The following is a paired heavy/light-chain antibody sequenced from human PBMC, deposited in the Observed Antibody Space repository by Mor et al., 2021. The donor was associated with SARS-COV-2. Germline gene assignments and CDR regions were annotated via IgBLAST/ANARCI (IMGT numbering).Light chain of an antibody. Sequence: QSVLTQPPSVSGAPGQRVTVSCTGSSSSIGAGYDVHWYQQLPGTAPKLLIYGNNNRPSGVPDRFSGSMSGTSASLAITGLQPEDEADYYCQSFDNNLSGPVFGGGTKLTVL. J-gene: IGLJ2*01. CDR1: SSSIGAGYD. CDR2: GNN. V-gene: IGLV1-40*01. CDR3: QSFDNNLSGPV.
Heavy chain of an antibody. D-gene: IGHD3-22*01. Sequence: QVQLQESGPRLVKPSETLSLTCTVSGVSVDKRGSYWNWIRQPPGQGLEWIGYISYSGSTIYNPSLRSRVTMSVDTSKRQLSLKLSSVTAADTAVYYCARLIIDSSGYYYQYYGMDVWGQGTTVSVSS. CDR1: GVSVDKRGSY. V-gene: IGHV4-61*08. CDR2: ISYSGST. J-gene: IGHJ6*02. CDR3: ARLIIDSSGYYYQYYGMDV.